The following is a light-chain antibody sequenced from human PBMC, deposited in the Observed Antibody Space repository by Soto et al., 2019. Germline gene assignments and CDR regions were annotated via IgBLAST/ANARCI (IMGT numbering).Light chain of an antibody. J-gene: IGKJ5*01. V-gene: IGKV3-15*01. CDR3: QQSYSTPIT. CDR1: QSVSSN. CDR2: GAS. Sequence: ELVMTQSPATLSVSPGERAPLSCRASQSVSSNLAWYQQQPGRAPRLLIYGASTRATGIPARCSGSGSGTEFTLTISSLQSEDVATYYCQQSYSTPITFGQGTRLEI.